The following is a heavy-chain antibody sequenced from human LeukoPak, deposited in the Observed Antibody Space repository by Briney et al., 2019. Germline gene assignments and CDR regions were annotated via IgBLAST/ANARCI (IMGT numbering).Heavy chain of an antibody. J-gene: IGHJ4*02. V-gene: IGHV4-61*08. D-gene: IGHD2-15*01. CDR2: IYYSGST. Sequence: SETLSLTCTVSGGSISSSGYYWGWIRQPPGKGLEWIGSIYYSGSTNYNPSLKSRVTISKDTSKNQFSLKLSSVTAADTAVYYCAREAHCSGGSCYYADYWGQGNLVTVSS. CDR3: AREAHCSGGSCYYADY. CDR1: GGSISSSGYY.